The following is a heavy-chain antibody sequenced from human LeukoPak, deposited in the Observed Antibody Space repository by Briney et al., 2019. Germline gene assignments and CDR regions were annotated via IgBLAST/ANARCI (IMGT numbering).Heavy chain of an antibody. Sequence: ASVKVSCTASGYTFTGYYMHWVRQAPGQGLEWMGWINPNSCGTNYAQKVQGRVTMTRDTSTSTAYMELSRLRSDDTAVYYCARDYDFWSGYHGYGMDVWGQGTTVTVSS. D-gene: IGHD3-3*01. CDR2: INPNSCGT. CDR1: GYTFTGYY. V-gene: IGHV1-2*02. CDR3: ARDYDFWSGYHGYGMDV. J-gene: IGHJ6*02.